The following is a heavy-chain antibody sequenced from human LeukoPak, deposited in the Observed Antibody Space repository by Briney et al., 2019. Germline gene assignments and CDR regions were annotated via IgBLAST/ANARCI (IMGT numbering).Heavy chain of an antibody. V-gene: IGHV5-51*01. CDR2: IYPGDSDT. D-gene: IGHD4-11*01. J-gene: IGHJ4*02. Sequence: GESLKISCQGSGYSFGYIFSTYWIGWVRQMPGNGLEWVGIIYPGDSDTRYSPSFQGQVTISADKSFSTAYLQWSSLKPSDTAIYYCARPPTYNSNWDLFEYWGQGTLVTVSS. CDR1: GYSFGYIFSTYW. CDR3: ARPPTYNSNWDLFEY.